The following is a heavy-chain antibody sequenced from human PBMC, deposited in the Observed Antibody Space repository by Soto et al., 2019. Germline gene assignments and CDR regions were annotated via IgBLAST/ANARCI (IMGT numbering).Heavy chain of an antibody. J-gene: IGHJ5*02. Sequence: SETLSLTCTVSGGSISSSSYYWGWIRQPPGKGLEWVGSIYYSGSTYYNPSLKSRVTISVDTSKNQFSLKLSSVTAADTAVYYCARQGDTAMATVSFDWFDPWGQGTLVTVSS. D-gene: IGHD5-18*01. CDR3: ARQGDTAMATVSFDWFDP. V-gene: IGHV4-39*01. CDR1: GGSISSSSYY. CDR2: IYYSGST.